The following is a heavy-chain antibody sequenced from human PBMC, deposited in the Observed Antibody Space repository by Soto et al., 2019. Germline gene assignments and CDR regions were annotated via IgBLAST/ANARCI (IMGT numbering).Heavy chain of an antibody. D-gene: IGHD3-16*02. CDR1: GFTVSGSA. CDR2: IRSKTNSYAT. CDR3: TSHLGVLSFPRAFDI. Sequence: EVQLVESGGGLVQPGGSLKLSCAASGFTVSGSAVHWVRQASGKGLEWVGRIRSKTNSYATAYAASVKGRFTISRDDSKKTAYLQMNSLKTEDTAVDYCTSHLGVLSFPRAFDIGGQGTMVTVSS. J-gene: IGHJ3*02. V-gene: IGHV3-73*01.